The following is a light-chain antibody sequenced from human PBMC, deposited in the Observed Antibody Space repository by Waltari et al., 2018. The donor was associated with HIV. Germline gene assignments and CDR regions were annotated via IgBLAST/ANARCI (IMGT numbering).Light chain of an antibody. V-gene: IGKV1-39*01. CDR2: AGT. CDR3: QHSYRLPLT. Sequence: DIQLTQSPSSLSASVGDRVTITCRASHNINTYLHWYQQKPGKAPTLLVYAGTILQSGVPSRFDGGGAGTDFTLTISILQPDDVATYRCQHSYRLPLTFGGGTRVEFK. J-gene: IGKJ4*01. CDR1: HNINTY.